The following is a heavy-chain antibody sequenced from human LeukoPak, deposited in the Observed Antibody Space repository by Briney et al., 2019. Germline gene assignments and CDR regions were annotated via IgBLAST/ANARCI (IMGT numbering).Heavy chain of an antibody. CDR2: IDTDGSST. CDR3: ARGGIVGPTPFDF. Sequence: GGSLRLSCAASEFTFSSYWMHWVRQAPGEGLLWVSRIDTDGSSTDYAGSVKGRFTISRDNAKNTLYLQMNSLRAEDTAVYYCARGGIVGPTPFDFWGQGTLVTVSS. CDR1: EFTFSSYW. V-gene: IGHV3-74*01. J-gene: IGHJ4*02. D-gene: IGHD1-26*01.